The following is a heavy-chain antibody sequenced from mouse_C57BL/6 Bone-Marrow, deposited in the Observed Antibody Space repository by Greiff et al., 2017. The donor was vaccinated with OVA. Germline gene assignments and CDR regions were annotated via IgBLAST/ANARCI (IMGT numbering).Heavy chain of an antibody. V-gene: IGHV1-64*01. CDR1: GYTFTSYW. D-gene: IGHD2-2*01. J-gene: IGHJ2*01. CDR3: ARTGTMVKGYYFDY. Sequence: QVQLQQPGAELVKPGASVKLSCKASGYTFTSYWMHWVKQRPGQGLEWIGMIHPNSGSTNYNEKFKSKATLTVDKSSSTAYMQLSSLTSEDSAVYYCARTGTMVKGYYFDYWGQCTTLTVSS. CDR2: IHPNSGST.